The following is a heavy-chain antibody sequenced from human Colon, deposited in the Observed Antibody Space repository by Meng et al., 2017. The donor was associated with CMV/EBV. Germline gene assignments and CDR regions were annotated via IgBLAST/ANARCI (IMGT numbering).Heavy chain of an antibody. CDR1: GFTFSSYG. CDR2: ISTSGTNI. CDR3: ARDMGFLGGTFDY. D-gene: IGHD1-26*01. Sequence: GESLKISCAASGFTFSSYGMHWVRQAPGKGLEWVSSISTSGTNIYYADSVKGRFTVSRDDARDSLYLQLNSLRAEDTALYYCARDMGFLGGTFDYWGQGTLVTVSS. V-gene: IGHV3-21*01. J-gene: IGHJ4*02.